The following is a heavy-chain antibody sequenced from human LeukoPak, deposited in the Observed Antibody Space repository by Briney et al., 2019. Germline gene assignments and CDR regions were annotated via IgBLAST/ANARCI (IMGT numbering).Heavy chain of an antibody. CDR2: INHSGST. CDR3: AKIVGAIKGLADY. Sequence: SETLSLTCAVYGGSFSGYYWSWIRQPPGKGLEWIGEINHSGSTNYNPSLKSRVTISVDTSKNQFSLKLSSVTAADTAVYYCAKIVGAIKGLADYWGQGTLVTVSS. J-gene: IGHJ4*02. D-gene: IGHD1-26*01. V-gene: IGHV4-34*01. CDR1: GGSFSGYY.